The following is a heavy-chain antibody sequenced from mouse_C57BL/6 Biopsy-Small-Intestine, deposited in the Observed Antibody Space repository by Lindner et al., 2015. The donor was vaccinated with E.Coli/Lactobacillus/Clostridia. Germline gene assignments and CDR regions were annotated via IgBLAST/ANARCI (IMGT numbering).Heavy chain of an antibody. CDR1: GFSLTKLC. CDR2: IWTGGGT. Sequence: VQLQESGPGLVAPSQSLSITCTVSGFSLTKLCYKLGSPATRKGLEWLGVIWTGGGTNYNSALKSRLSISKDNSKSQVFLKMNSLQTDDTARYYCARWGLAVGAMDYWGQGTSVTVSS. V-gene: IGHV2-9-1*01. CDR3: ARWGLAVGAMDY. J-gene: IGHJ4*01. D-gene: IGHD3-3*01.